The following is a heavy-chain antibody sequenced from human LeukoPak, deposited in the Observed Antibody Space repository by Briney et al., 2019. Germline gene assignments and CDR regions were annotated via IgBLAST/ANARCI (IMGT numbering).Heavy chain of an antibody. CDR3: ARGGSSWYLGYDY. CDR2: INHSGST. V-gene: IGHV4-34*01. CDR1: GGSISSYY. Sequence: SETLSLTCIVSGGSISSYYWNWIRQPPGKGLEWIGEINHSGSTNYNPSLKSRVTISVDTSKNQFSLKLSSVTAADTAVYYCARGGSSWYLGYDYWGQGTLVTVSS. D-gene: IGHD6-13*01. J-gene: IGHJ4*02.